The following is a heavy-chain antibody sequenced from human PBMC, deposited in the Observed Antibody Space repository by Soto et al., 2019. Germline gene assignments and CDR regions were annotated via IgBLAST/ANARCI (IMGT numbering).Heavy chain of an antibody. V-gene: IGHV3-43*01. J-gene: IGHJ6*02. Sequence: GGSLRLSCAASGFTFDDYTMHWVRQAPGKGLEWVSLISWDGGSTYYADSVKGRFTISRDNSKNSLYLQMNSLRTGDTALYYCAKDLVGRRPVTGDYYYGMDVWGQGTTVTVSS. CDR2: ISWDGGST. CDR1: GFTFDDYT. CDR3: AKDLVGRRPVTGDYYYGMDV. D-gene: IGHD2-21*02.